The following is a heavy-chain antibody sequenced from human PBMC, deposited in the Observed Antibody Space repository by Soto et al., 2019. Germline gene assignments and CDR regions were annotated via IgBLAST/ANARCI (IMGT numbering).Heavy chain of an antibody. CDR3: ARENSGYDSFFDY. D-gene: IGHD5-12*01. Sequence: QVQLVESGGGVVQPGRSLRLSCAASGFTFSNYGMHWVRQAPGKGLEWVAVIWYDGSNKYYADSVKGRFTISRDNSKNTLYLQMNSLRAEDTAVYYCARENSGYDSFFDYWGQGTLVTVSS. CDR2: IWYDGSNK. CDR1: GFTFSNYG. V-gene: IGHV3-33*01. J-gene: IGHJ4*02.